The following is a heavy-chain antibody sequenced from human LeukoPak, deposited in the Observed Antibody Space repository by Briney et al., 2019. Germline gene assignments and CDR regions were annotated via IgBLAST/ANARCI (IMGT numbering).Heavy chain of an antibody. CDR2: IRYDGSNK. J-gene: IGHJ4*02. CDR3: AKGHSSYFDY. V-gene: IGHV3-30*02. D-gene: IGHD6-13*01. Sequence: GGSLRLSCAASGFTFSSYGMHWVRQAPGKGLEWVAFIRYDGSNKYYADSVKGRFTISRDDSKNTLYLQMNSLRAEDTAVYYCAKGHSSYFDYWGQGTLVTVSS. CDR1: GFTFSSYG.